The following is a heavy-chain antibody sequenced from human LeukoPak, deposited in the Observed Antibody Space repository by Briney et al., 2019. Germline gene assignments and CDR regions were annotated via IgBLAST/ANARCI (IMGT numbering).Heavy chain of an antibody. J-gene: IGHJ4*02. CDR3: ARFSEYYHSSVHYLDY. Sequence: PSETLSLTCTVSGYSISSGYYWGWIRQPPGKGLEWIGSIYHSGSTSYNPSLKSRVTMSVDTSRNQFFLRLSSVTAADTAVCYCARFSEYYHSSVHYLDYWGQGTLVSVSS. D-gene: IGHD3-22*01. V-gene: IGHV4-38-2*02. CDR1: GYSISSGYY. CDR2: IYHSGST.